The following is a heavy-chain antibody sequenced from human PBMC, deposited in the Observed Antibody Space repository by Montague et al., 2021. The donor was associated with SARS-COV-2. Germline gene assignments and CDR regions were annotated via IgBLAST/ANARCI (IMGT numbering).Heavy chain of an antibody. V-gene: IGHV4-39*07. Sequence: SETLSLTCTVSGGSISSSSDYWGWIRQPPGKGLEWIGSIYYSGSTYYNPSLKSRVTISVDTSKNQFSLKLSSVTAADTAVYYCARVGRQQLVRLSGMDVRGQGTTDTVSS. CDR1: GGSISSSSDY. J-gene: IGHJ6*01. CDR3: ARVGRQQLVRLSGMDV. CDR2: IYYSGST. D-gene: IGHD6-13*01.